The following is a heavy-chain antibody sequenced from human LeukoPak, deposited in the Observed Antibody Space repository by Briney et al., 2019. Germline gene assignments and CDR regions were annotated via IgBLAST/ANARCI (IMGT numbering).Heavy chain of an antibody. CDR3: ATDQRRYGMDV. V-gene: IGHV1-24*01. J-gene: IGHJ6*02. CDR2: FDPEDGET. CDR1: GYTLTELS. Sequence: ASVKVSCKVSGYTLTELSMHWVRQAPGKGLEWMGGFDPEDGETIYAQRFQGRVIMTEDTSTDTAYMELSSLRSEDTAVYYCATDQRRYGMDVWGQGTTVTVSS. D-gene: IGHD1-1*01.